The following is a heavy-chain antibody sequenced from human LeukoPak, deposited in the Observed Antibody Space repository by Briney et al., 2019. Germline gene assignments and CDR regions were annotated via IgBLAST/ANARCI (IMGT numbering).Heavy chain of an antibody. CDR1: GFTFSSYA. CDR2: ISYDGSNK. Sequence: QPGGSLRLSCAASGFTFSSYAMHWVRQAPGKGLEWVAVISYDGSNKYYADSVKGRFTISRDNSKNTLYLQMNSLRAEDTAVYYCARDRSSGWYALWGDYWGQGTLVTVSS. D-gene: IGHD6-19*01. J-gene: IGHJ4*02. V-gene: IGHV3-30-3*01. CDR3: ARDRSSGWYALWGDY.